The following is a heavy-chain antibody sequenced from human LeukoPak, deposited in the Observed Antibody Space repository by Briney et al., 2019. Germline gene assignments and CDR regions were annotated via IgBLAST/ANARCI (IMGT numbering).Heavy chain of an antibody. CDR1: GFTFSSYW. D-gene: IGHD3-22*01. CDR2: INSDGSST. V-gene: IGHV3-74*01. Sequence: GGSLRLSCAASGFTFSSYWMHWVRQAPGKGLVWVSRINSDGSSTSYADSVKGRFTISRDNTKNTLYLQMNSLRAEDTAVYYCASGEDYYDSSGLDYWGQGTLVTVSS. CDR3: ASGEDYYDSSGLDY. J-gene: IGHJ4*02.